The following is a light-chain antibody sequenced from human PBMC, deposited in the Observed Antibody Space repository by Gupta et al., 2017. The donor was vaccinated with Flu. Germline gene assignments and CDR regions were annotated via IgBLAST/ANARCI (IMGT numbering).Light chain of an antibody. CDR2: QVS. CDR1: QGLVYSDGNTY. CDR3: MQGAHWPWA. Sequence: DVVMTQSPLSLPVTLGQPASISCRSSQGLVYSDGNTYLHWFQQRPGQSPRRLIHQVSHRASGVPDRFSGSGSGTDFTLKISRVEAEDVGIYFCMQGAHWPWAFGQGTTVEIK. V-gene: IGKV2-30*01. J-gene: IGKJ1*01.